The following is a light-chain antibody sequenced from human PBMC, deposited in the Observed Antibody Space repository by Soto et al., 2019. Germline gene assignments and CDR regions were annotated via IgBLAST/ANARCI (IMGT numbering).Light chain of an antibody. V-gene: IGKV3-15*01. CDR3: QQYDYWPRT. CDR1: QSISSS. Sequence: EIVMTQSPATLSLSPGESATLSCRASQSISSSKLAWYQQNPGQAPRLLMYGASNRATGIPARFSGSGSGTEFTLTISSLQSEDFAVYYCQQYDYWPRTFGQGTKVEIK. J-gene: IGKJ1*01. CDR2: GAS.